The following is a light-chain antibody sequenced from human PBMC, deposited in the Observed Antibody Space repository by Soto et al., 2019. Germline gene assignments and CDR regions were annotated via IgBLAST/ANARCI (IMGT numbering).Light chain of an antibody. CDR2: GNS. CDR1: SSNIGAGYD. CDR3: QSYDSSLSGVV. V-gene: IGLV1-40*01. Sequence: QSVLTQPASVSGAPGQRVTISCTGSSSNIGAGYDVHWYQQLPGTAPKRIIYGNSNRPSGVPYRFSGSKSGTSASLAITGLQAEDEADYYCQSYDSSLSGVVFGGGTKLTVL. J-gene: IGLJ2*01.